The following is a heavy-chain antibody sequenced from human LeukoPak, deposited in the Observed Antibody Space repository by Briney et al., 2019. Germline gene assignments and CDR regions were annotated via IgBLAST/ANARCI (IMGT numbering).Heavy chain of an antibody. J-gene: IGHJ4*02. CDR3: AKSAISPHYVDLVAFDY. D-gene: IGHD5-12*01. V-gene: IGHV3-23*01. CDR1: GFTFSSYD. CDR2: ISGSGGST. Sequence: GGSLRLSCAASGFTFSSYDMSWVRQAPGKGLEWVSAISGSGGSTYYADSVKGRFTISRDNSKNTLYLQMNSLRAEDTAVYYCAKSAISPHYVDLVAFDYWGQGTLVTVSS.